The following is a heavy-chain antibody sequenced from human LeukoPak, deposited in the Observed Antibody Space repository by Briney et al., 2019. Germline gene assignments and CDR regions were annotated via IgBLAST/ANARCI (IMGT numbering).Heavy chain of an antibody. CDR3: TRTYYYGSGFYGMDV. J-gene: IGHJ6*02. Sequence: GGSLRLSCVASGFTVSSNYISWVRQAPGKGLEWVSVMYSGGSIYYADSVKGRFTISRDNSKNTLYLRMNSLRAEDTAVYYCTRTYYYGSGFYGMDVWGQGTTVTVSS. D-gene: IGHD3-10*01. CDR1: GFTVSSNY. V-gene: IGHV3-66*01. CDR2: MYSGGSI.